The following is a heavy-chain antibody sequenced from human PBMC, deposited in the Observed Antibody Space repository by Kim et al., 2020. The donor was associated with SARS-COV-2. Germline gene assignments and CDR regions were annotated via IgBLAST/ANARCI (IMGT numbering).Heavy chain of an antibody. CDR2: ISSSSTYK. V-gene: IGHV3-11*06. Sequence: GGSLRLSCAASGFTFSDYFMSWIRQAPGKGLEWVSYISSSSTYKNYADSVKGRFTISRDNAKNSLYLQMNSLRAEDTAVYYCARDTTTAAADNYYYYGMDVWGQGTTVTVSS. J-gene: IGHJ6*02. CDR3: ARDTTTAAADNYYYYGMDV. D-gene: IGHD6-13*01. CDR1: GFTFSDYF.